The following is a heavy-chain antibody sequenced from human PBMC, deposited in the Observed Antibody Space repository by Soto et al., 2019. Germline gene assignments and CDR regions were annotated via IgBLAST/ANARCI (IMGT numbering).Heavy chain of an antibody. CDR2: ISSSSSYI. V-gene: IGHV3-21*01. CDR1: GFTFSSYS. Sequence: GGSLRLSCAASGFTFSSYSMNWVRQAPGKGLEWVSSISSSSSYIYYADSVKGRFTISRDNAKNSLYLQMNSLRAEDTAVYYCAREDGSGSYPPSGMDVWGQGTTVTVSS. D-gene: IGHD3-10*01. CDR3: AREDGSGSYPPSGMDV. J-gene: IGHJ6*02.